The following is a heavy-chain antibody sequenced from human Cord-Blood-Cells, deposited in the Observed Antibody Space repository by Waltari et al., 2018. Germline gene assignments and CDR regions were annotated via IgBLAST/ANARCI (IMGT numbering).Heavy chain of an antibody. CDR1: GGSFSGYY. CDR2: INHSGNT. CDR3: ARHYPYCSSTSCYAFDI. J-gene: IGHJ3*02. Sequence: QVQLQQWGAGLLKPSETLSLTCAVYGGSFSGYYWSWIRQPPGKGLEWIGEINHSGNTHYKPSRKRRVTISVDTSNNQFSLKLSSVTAADTAVYYCARHYPYCSSTSCYAFDIWGQGTMVTVSS. V-gene: IGHV4-34*01. D-gene: IGHD2-2*01.